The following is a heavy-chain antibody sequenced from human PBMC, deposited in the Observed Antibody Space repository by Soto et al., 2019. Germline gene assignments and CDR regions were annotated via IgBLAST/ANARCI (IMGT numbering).Heavy chain of an antibody. Sequence: PGGSLRLSCAASGFTFYSYAMSWVRQAPGKGLEWVSTISGSGGSTYYADSVKGRFTISRDNSKNTLYLQMNSLRAEDTAVYYCAHSPIVVVIYLFDYWGQGTLVTVSS. CDR3: AHSPIVVVIYLFDY. D-gene: IGHD3-22*01. CDR1: GFTFYSYA. V-gene: IGHV3-23*01. CDR2: ISGSGGST. J-gene: IGHJ4*02.